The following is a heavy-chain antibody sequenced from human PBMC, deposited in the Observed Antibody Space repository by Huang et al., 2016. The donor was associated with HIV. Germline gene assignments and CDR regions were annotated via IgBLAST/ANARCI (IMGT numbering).Heavy chain of an antibody. Sequence: EVQLVESGGGLVKRGGSLRLSCAASEFPFSWFTMNWVRQAPGKELEWGSSISGSGNDKYYANSVKGRFTISRDNAKNSLYLQMNRLRGEDTAVYFCARREGAWEGALDIWGQGTMVTVSS. CDR2: ISGSGNDK. CDR1: EFPFSWFT. V-gene: IGHV3-21*01. CDR3: ARREGAWEGALDI. J-gene: IGHJ3*02. D-gene: IGHD1-26*01.